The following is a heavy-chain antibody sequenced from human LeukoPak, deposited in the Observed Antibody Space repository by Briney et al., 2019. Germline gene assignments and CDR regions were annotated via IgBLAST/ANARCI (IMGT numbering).Heavy chain of an antibody. Sequence: ASETLSLTCAVYGGSFSGYYWSWIRQPPGKGLEWIGEINHSGSTNYNPSLKSRVTISVDTSKNQFSLKLSSVTAAETAVYYCARRGFPHITMVRGVIITSLYFDYWGQGTLVTVSS. CDR3: ARRGFPHITMVRGVIITSLYFDY. V-gene: IGHV4-34*01. CDR1: GGSFSGYY. D-gene: IGHD3-10*01. J-gene: IGHJ4*02. CDR2: INHSGST.